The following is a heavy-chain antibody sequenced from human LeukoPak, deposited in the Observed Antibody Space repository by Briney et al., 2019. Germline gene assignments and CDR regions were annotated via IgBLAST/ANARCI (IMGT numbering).Heavy chain of an antibody. Sequence: GGSLRLSCEASGFILSRYSMNWVRQAPGKGLEWVSSVSTSSSYVYYADSVKGRSTISRDNAKNTLSLQMNSLRVEDTALYYCGREDRVVLGNDACDIWGQGTMVTVSS. V-gene: IGHV3-21*01. CDR2: VSTSSSYV. CDR1: GFILSRYS. CDR3: GREDRVVLGNDACDI. D-gene: IGHD2-8*01. J-gene: IGHJ3*02.